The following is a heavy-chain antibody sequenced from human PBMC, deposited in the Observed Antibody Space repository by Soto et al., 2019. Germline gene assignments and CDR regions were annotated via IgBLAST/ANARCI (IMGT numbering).Heavy chain of an antibody. CDR1: GGTFSSYA. D-gene: IGHD4-17*01. V-gene: IGHV1-69*13. CDR3: ASRFDYGDYFGSDY. CDR2: IIPIFGTA. J-gene: IGHJ4*02. Sequence: ASVKVSCKASGGTFSSYAISWVRQAPGQGLEWMGGIIPIFGTANYAQKFQGRVTITADESTSTAYMELSSLRSEDTAVYYCASRFDYGDYFGSDYWGQGTLVTVSS.